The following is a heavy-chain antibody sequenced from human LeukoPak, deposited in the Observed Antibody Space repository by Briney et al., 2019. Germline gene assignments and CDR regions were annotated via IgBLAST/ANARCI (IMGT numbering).Heavy chain of an antibody. D-gene: IGHD3-3*01. CDR1: GGSIRSSYYY. CDR2: IYDSGST. CDR3: ARDFNPKYYDFWSGYLTSSEYGMDV. V-gene: IGHV4-39*07. Sequence: SETLSLTCTVSGGSIRSSYYYWGWIRQPPGKGLEWIGSIYDSGSTYYNPSLKSRVTISVDTSKNQFSLKLSSVTAADTAVYYCARDFNPKYYDFWSGYLTSSEYGMDVWGQGTTVTVSS. J-gene: IGHJ6*02.